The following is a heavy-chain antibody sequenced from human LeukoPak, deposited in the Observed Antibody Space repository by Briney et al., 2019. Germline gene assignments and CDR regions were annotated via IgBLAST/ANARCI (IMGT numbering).Heavy chain of an antibody. CDR1: GFTLSNNA. V-gene: IGHV3-23*01. J-gene: IGHJ3*01. CDR2: LGGSDDRT. Sequence: GGSLRLSCVASGFTLSNNAMAWVRQAPGKGLEWVSALGGSDDRTDYADSVQGRFTISRDNSKNTLYLQMNSLRAEDTAVYYCAKDILRWAFDVWGQGTMVTVS. D-gene: IGHD4-23*01. CDR3: AKDILRWAFDV.